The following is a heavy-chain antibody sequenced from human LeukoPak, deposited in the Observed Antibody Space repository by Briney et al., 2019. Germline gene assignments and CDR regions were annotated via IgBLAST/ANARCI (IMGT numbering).Heavy chain of an antibody. Sequence: ASVKVSCKASGYTFTSYGISWVRQAPGQGLEWMGWISAYNGNTNYAQKLQGRVTMTTDTSTSTAYMELRSLRSEDTAVYYCARDPGCSGGSCYLVGSFDYWGQGTLVTVSS. CDR2: ISAYNGNT. D-gene: IGHD2-15*01. CDR1: GYTFTSYG. J-gene: IGHJ4*02. V-gene: IGHV1-18*01. CDR3: ARDPGCSGGSCYLVGSFDY.